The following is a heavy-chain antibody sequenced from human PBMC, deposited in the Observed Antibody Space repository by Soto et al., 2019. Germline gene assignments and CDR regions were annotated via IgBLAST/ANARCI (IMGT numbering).Heavy chain of an antibody. CDR1: GGTFNSYT. D-gene: IGHD1-26*01. V-gene: IGHV1-69*06. J-gene: IGHJ4*02. CDR2: VVPMYDSV. Sequence: SVKVSCKASGGTFNSYTINWVRQAPGRGLEWVGQVVPMYDSVNYAENFQGRVAITADKSTKTAYMELTSLRSEDTALYFCASWRSYSGSYCFDYWGQGTLVTVSS. CDR3: ASWRSYSGSYCFDY.